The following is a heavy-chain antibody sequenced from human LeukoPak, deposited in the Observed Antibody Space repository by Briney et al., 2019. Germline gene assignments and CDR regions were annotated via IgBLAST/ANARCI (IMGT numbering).Heavy chain of an antibody. D-gene: IGHD6-13*01. CDR2: ISYDGSNK. Sequence: PGRSLRLSCAASGFTFGSYAMHWVRQAPGKGLEWVAVISYDGSNKYYADSVKGRFTISRDNSKNTLYLQMNSLRAEDTAVYYCARQTAAGAFDIWGQGTMVTVSS. CDR3: ARQTAAGAFDI. V-gene: IGHV3-30*04. CDR1: GFTFGSYA. J-gene: IGHJ3*02.